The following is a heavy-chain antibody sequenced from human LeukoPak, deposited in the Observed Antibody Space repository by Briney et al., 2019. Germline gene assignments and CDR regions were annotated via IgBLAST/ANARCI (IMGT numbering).Heavy chain of an antibody. CDR1: GYTFTGYY. D-gene: IGHD6-19*01. V-gene: IGHV1-2*06. J-gene: IGHJ4*02. CDR3: ARVEPVAGILDY. Sequence: ASVKVSCKASGYTFTGYYMHWVRQAPGQGLEWMGRINPNSGGTNYAQKFQGRVTMTRDTPISTAYMELSRLRSDDTAVYYCARVEPVAGILDYWGQGTLVTVSS. CDR2: INPNSGGT.